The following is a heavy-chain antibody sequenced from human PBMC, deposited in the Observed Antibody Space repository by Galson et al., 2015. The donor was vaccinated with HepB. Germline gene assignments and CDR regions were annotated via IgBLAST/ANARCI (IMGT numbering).Heavy chain of an antibody. CDR3: ATSEGLLWFGESRPDAFDI. CDR2: INTNTGNP. J-gene: IGHJ3*02. CDR1: GYTFTSYA. V-gene: IGHV7-4-1*02. Sequence: SVKVSCKASGYTFTSYAMNWVRQAPGPGLEWMGWINTNTGNPTYAQGFTGRFVFSLDTSVSTAYLQISSLKAEDTAVYYCATSEGLLWFGESRPDAFDIWGQGTMVTVSS. D-gene: IGHD3-10*01.